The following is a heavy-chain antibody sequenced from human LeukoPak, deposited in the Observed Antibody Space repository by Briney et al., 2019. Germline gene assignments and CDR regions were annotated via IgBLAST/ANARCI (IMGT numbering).Heavy chain of an antibody. CDR1: GYTFTSYD. CDR2: MNPNSGNT. CDR3: ARTSYGSGSYFTGYYYYMDV. J-gene: IGHJ6*03. V-gene: IGHV1-8*01. Sequence: ASVKVSCKASGYTFTSYDINWVRQATGQGLEWMGWMNPNSGNTGYAQKFQGRVTMTRNTSISTAYMELSSLRSEDTAVYYCARTSYGSGSYFTGYYYYMDVWGKGTTVTISS. D-gene: IGHD3-10*01.